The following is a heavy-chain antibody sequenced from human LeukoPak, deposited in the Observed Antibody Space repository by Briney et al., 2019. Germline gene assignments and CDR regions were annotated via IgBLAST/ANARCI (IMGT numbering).Heavy chain of an antibody. J-gene: IGHJ3*02. CDR3: AKDSYYDSSGLDAFDI. D-gene: IGHD3-22*01. CDR1: GFTFSSYG. CDR2: ISGIGGST. Sequence: GGSLRLSCAASGFTFSSYGMSWVRQAPGKGLEWVSAISGIGGSTYYADSVKGRFTISRDNSKNTLYLQMNSLRAEDTAVYYCAKDSYYDSSGLDAFDIWGQGTMVTVSS. V-gene: IGHV3-23*01.